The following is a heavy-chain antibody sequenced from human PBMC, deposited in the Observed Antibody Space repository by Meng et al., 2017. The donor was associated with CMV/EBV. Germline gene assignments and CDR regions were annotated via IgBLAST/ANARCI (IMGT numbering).Heavy chain of an antibody. V-gene: IGHV4-4*07. CDR1: GGSISSYY. CDR3: ARDLMNCSSTSCANWFDP. Sequence: QLRLQEPGPGLLKPPGTLSLACTVSGGSISSYYWGWIRQPAGKGLEWIGRIYTSGSTNYNPSLKSRVTMSVDTSKNQFPLKLSSVTAADTAVYYCARDLMNCSSTSCANWFDPWGQGTLVTVSS. D-gene: IGHD2-2*01. CDR2: IYTSGST. J-gene: IGHJ5*02.